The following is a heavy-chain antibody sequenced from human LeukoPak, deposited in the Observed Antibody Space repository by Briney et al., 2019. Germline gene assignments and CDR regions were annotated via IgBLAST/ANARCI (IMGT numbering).Heavy chain of an antibody. V-gene: IGHV4-61*01. CDR2: IYYSGST. D-gene: IGHD3-10*01. Sequence: SETLSLTCTVSGGSVSSGSYYWSWIRQPPGKGLEWIGYIYYSGSTNYNPSLKSRVTISVDTSKNQFSLKLSSVTAAGTAVYYCARDVSTMVRGVIITNSWFDPWGQGTLVTVSS. CDR3: ARDVSTMVRGVIITNSWFDP. J-gene: IGHJ5*02. CDR1: GGSVSSGSYY.